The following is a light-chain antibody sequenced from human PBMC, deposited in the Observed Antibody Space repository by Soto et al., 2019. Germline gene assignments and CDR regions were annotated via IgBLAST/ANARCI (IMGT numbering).Light chain of an antibody. CDR3: QQFSSYPLT. CDR1: QTVRNNY. J-gene: IGKJ4*01. Sequence: EFVLTQSPGTLSLSPGERATLSCRASQTVRNNYLAWYQQKPGQAPRLLIYDASSRATGIPDRFSGGGSGTDFTLTISRLEHEDFPVYYCQQFSSYPLTFGGGTKVDIK. V-gene: IGKV3-20*01. CDR2: DAS.